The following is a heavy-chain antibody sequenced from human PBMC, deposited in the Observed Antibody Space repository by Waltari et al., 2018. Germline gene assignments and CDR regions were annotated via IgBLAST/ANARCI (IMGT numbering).Heavy chain of an antibody. CDR3: ARDLISDYSNLPDSLRYFDY. CDR1: GFTFSSYA. CDR2: ISYDGSKK. V-gene: IGHV3-30-3*01. J-gene: IGHJ4*02. D-gene: IGHD4-4*01. Sequence: QVQLVESGGGVVQPGRSLRLSCAASGFTFSSYAMHWVRQAPGKGLEWVAVISYDGSKKYSADSVKCRFTISRDNSKNMLYLPMNSLRAEDTAVYYCARDLISDYSNLPDSLRYFDYWGQGTLVTVSS.